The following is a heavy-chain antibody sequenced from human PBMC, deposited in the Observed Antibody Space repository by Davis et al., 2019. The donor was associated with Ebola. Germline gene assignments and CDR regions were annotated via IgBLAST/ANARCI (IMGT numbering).Heavy chain of an antibody. CDR3: ARGRPTHSGSYSTYYYYYGMDV. CDR1: GVTFDNYG. J-gene: IGHJ6*02. D-gene: IGHD1-26*01. V-gene: IGHV1-8*02. CDR2: IIPMIGST. Sequence: AASVKVSCKASGVTFDNYGINWVRQAPGQGYQWLGRIIPMIGSTNYAQKFQARVTKTRNTSISTAYMELGSLRSEDTAVYYCARGRPTHSGSYSTYYYYYGMDVWGQGTTVTVSS.